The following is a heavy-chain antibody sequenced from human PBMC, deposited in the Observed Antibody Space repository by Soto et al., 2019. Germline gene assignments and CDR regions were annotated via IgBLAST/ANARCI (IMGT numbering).Heavy chain of an antibody. J-gene: IGHJ4*02. V-gene: IGHV3-23*01. Sequence: GSLRLSCAASGFTFNTYSMTWVRQAPGKGLEWVSGISGGGDSTYYADSVKGRFTISRDNSKSTLFLQMNSLRAEDTAVYYCVSSSGTYSLLFDYWGQGTLVTVSS. D-gene: IGHD3-10*01. CDR1: GFTFNTYS. CDR3: VSSSGTYSLLFDY. CDR2: ISGGGDST.